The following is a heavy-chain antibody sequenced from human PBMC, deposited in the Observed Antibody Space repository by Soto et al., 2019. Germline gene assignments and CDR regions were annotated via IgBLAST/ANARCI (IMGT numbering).Heavy chain of an antibody. V-gene: IGHV3-33*01. J-gene: IGHJ4*02. CDR2: IWSDENTK. Sequence: GGSLRLSCAASGFTFSTYGMHWVRQAPGKGLEWVAVIWSDENTKYYVDSVKGRFTISRDNSKNTLYLQMSSLRAEDTAVYYCTRALGYYYDAWGQGTLVTFSS. CDR1: GFTFSTYG. D-gene: IGHD3-22*01. CDR3: TRALGYYYDA.